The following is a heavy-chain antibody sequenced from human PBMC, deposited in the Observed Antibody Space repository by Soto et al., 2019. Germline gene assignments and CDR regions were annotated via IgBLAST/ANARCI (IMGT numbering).Heavy chain of an antibody. Sequence: LRLSCAASGFTFSSYEMHWVREAPGKGLEWVSYISGSSDTRYIADSVKGRFTISRDNAKNSLYLQMNSLRAEDTAVYYCARATGYTNYGLDYWGEGALVTVSS. D-gene: IGHD2-8*01. CDR1: GFTFSSYE. V-gene: IGHV3-48*03. CDR2: ISGSSDTR. J-gene: IGHJ4*02. CDR3: ARATGYTNYGLDY.